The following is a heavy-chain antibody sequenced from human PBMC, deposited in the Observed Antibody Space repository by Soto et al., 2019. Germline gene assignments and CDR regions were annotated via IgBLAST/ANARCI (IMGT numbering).Heavy chain of an antibody. V-gene: IGHV1-3*01. CDR3: ARPSSDSSGWYYAFDI. Sequence: QVPLVQSGAEVKKPGASVKVSCKASGYTFTSYAMHWVRQAPGQRHEWMGWINAGNGNTKYSQKFQGRVTITRDTSASTAYMELSSLRSEDTAVYYCARPSSDSSGWYYAFDIWGQGTMVTVSS. J-gene: IGHJ3*02. CDR1: GYTFTSYA. D-gene: IGHD6-19*01. CDR2: INAGNGNT.